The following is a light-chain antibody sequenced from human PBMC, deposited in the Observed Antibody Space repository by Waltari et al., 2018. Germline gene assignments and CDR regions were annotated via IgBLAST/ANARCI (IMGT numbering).Light chain of an antibody. V-gene: IGLV2-14*03. CDR2: DVR. CDR1: NSDIGSYAY. CDR3: SSYTSSSTWV. J-gene: IGLJ3*02. Sequence: HSALPQSASVSGSPGQSITISCTGTNSDIGSYAYVSWFQQLPGKAPNLIIYDVRNRPLGISNRFSGSKSGITASLSISGLLAEDEAYYYCSSYTSSSTWVFGGGTKLTVL.